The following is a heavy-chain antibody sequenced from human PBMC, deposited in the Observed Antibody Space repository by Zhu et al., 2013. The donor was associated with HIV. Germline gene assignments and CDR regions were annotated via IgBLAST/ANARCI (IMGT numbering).Heavy chain of an antibody. CDR1: GYSFTGFY. Sequence: QVQLCSLGLSEEAWASVKVSCKASGYSFTGFYMYWVRQAPGQGLEWMGWINLNSGGTKYAQKFQGRVTMTRDTSINTAYMDLSRLKSDDAAVYYCARGEGPLAYDYIWGPFDYWGQGTLVTVSS. V-gene: IGHV1-2*02. CDR3: ARGEGPLAYDYIWGPFDY. D-gene: IGHD3-16*01. J-gene: IGHJ4*02. CDR2: INLNSGGT.